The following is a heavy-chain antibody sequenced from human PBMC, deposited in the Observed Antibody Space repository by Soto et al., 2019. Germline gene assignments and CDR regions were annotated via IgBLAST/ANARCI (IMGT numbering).Heavy chain of an antibody. CDR2: INSDGSST. D-gene: IGHD3-3*01. J-gene: IGHJ5*02. CDR3: ARYDFWSGYYDSWFDL. CDR1: GFTFSSYW. V-gene: IGHV3-74*01. Sequence: GGSLRLSCAASGFTFSSYWMHWVRQAPGKGLVWVSRINSDGSSTSYADSVKGRFTISRDNAKNTLYLQMNSLRAEDTAVYYCARYDFWSGYYDSWFDLWGQGTLVTV.